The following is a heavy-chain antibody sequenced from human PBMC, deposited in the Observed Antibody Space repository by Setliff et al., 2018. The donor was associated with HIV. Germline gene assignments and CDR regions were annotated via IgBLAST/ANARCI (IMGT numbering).Heavy chain of an antibody. V-gene: IGHV4-34*01. D-gene: IGHD3-22*01. Sequence: SETLSLTCAVYGGSFGDNYWNWIRQPPGKGLEWIGEINHSGNTNYNPSLKSRVTISVVTSKSHFSLKMTSVTAADTAIYFCARGALSLTMTKLLSFFDSWGQGTQVTVSS. J-gene: IGHJ4*02. CDR1: GGSFGDNY. CDR3: ARGALSLTMTKLLSFFDS. CDR2: INHSGNT.